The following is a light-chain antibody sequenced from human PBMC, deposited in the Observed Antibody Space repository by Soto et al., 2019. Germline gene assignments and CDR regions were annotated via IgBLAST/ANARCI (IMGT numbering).Light chain of an antibody. J-gene: IGKJ4*01. V-gene: IGKV1-33*01. CDR3: QQYDNLPLT. CDR1: QTMSSW. Sequence: DIQMTQSPSTLSGSVGDRVTMACRASQTMSSWLAWYQQKPVKAPKLLIYDASNLETGVPSRFSGSGSGTDFTFTISRLQPEDIATYYCQQYDNLPLTFGGGTKVDI. CDR2: DAS.